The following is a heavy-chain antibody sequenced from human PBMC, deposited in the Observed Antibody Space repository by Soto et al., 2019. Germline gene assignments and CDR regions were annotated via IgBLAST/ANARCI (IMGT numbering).Heavy chain of an antibody. Sequence: SETLSLTCAVYGGSFSGYYWSWIRQPPGKGLEWIGEINHSGSTNYNPSLKSRVTISVDTSKNQFSLKLSSVTAADTAVYYCARVEIWWSSTGCYYYVMDFWGQGPTVTVSS. D-gene: IGHD2-2*01. CDR2: INHSGST. CDR1: GGSFSGYY. V-gene: IGHV4-34*01. J-gene: IGHJ6*02. CDR3: ARVEIWWSSTGCYYYVMDF.